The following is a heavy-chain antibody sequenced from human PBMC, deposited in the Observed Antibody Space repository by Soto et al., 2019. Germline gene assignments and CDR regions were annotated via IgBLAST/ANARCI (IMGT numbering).Heavy chain of an antibody. V-gene: IGHV1-18*04. CDR1: GYTFTSDG. CDR2: ISGYNGNT. D-gene: IGHD2-21*01. CDR3: ARDAHFGGAPGCRAMDV. J-gene: IGHJ6*02. Sequence: QVQLVQSGAEVKKPGASVKVSCKASGYTFTSDGVSWVRQAPGQGREWMGWISGYNGNTNYAQRFRHRVTLTTDTSTSKAFLELSSLRSDDSAVYYCARDAHFGGAPGCRAMDVWGQGPTITVSS.